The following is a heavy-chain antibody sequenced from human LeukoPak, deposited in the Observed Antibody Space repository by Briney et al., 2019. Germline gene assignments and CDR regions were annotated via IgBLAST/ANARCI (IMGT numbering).Heavy chain of an antibody. CDR1: GFTFSSYS. J-gene: IGHJ4*02. D-gene: IGHD4/OR15-4a*01. CDR2: ISSSSSYI. CDR3: ARDRDYVGDDY. V-gene: IGHV3-21*01. Sequence: GGSLRLSCAASGFTFSSYSMNWVRQAPGEGLECVSSISSSSSYIYYADTVKGRFTISRDNAKNSLYLQMNSLRAEDTAVYYCARDRDYVGDDYWGQGTLVTVSS.